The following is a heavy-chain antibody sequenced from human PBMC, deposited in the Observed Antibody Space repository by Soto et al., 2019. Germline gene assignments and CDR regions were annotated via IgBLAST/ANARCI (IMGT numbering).Heavy chain of an antibody. CDR1: GYTFSNYD. Sequence: QVQLVQSGAELKKPGASVKVSCKASGYTFSNYDMNWLRQATGQGPEWIGWVNPNNGDTVYAQKFQGRVTLTTDISPTTASMELTSLRSEDTAIYYCAKVSRKGSAIDFDYWGQGTLITVSS. D-gene: IGHD3-10*01. CDR2: VNPNNGDT. V-gene: IGHV1-8*01. CDR3: AKVSRKGSAIDFDY. J-gene: IGHJ4*02.